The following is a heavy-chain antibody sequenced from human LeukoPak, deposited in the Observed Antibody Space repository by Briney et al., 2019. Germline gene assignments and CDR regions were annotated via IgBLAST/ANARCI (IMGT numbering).Heavy chain of an antibody. CDR2: TNHSGST. Sequence: PSETLSLTCAVYGGSFSGYYWSWIRQPPGKGLEWIGETNHSGSTNYNPSLKSRVTISVDTSKNQFSLKLSSVTAADTAVYYCARGVITMVRGTKTGFDYWGQGTLVTVSS. CDR3: ARGVITMVRGTKTGFDY. J-gene: IGHJ4*02. CDR1: GGSFSGYY. V-gene: IGHV4-34*01. D-gene: IGHD3-10*01.